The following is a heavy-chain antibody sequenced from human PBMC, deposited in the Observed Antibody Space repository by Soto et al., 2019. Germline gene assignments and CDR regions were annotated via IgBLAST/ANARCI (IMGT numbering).Heavy chain of an antibody. D-gene: IGHD3-22*01. CDR2: INPTDSDT. Sequence: GESLKISCKGSGYSFTNHWIGWVRQMPGKDLEWMAIINPTDSDTRYSPSFQGQVAISADKSISTAYLQWSSLKASDTAMYYCVRPDSTGYYVYWGQGTLVTVS. CDR1: GYSFTNHW. J-gene: IGHJ4*02. CDR3: VRPDSTGYYVY. V-gene: IGHV5-51*03.